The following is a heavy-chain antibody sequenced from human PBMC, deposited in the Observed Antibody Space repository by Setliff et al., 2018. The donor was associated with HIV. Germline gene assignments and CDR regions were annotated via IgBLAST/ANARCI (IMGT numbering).Heavy chain of an antibody. CDR2: INPNSGGT. J-gene: IGHJ4*02. CDR3: ARVLAVKYYYDSSGGDY. CDR1: GYTFTGYY. Sequence: ASVKVSCKASGYTFTGYYMRWVRQAPGQGLEWMGWINPNSGGTNYAQKFQGRVTMTRDTSISTAYMELSRLRSDDTAVYYCARVLAVKYYYDSSGGDYWGQGTLVTVSS. D-gene: IGHD3-22*01. V-gene: IGHV1-2*02.